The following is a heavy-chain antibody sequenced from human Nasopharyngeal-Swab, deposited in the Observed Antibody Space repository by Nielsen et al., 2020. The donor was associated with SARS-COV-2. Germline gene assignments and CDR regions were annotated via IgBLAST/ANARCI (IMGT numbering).Heavy chain of an antibody. Sequence: SLRLSCAASGFTFDDYTIHWVRQAQGKGLEWLSGISWNSRSIGYADSVQGRFTISRDNAKTSLYLQMNNLRPDDTAKYFCVRDSTQGYFDFWGQGTMVTVSS. V-gene: IGHV3-9*01. CDR2: ISWNSRSI. CDR1: GFTFDDYT. CDR3: VRDSTQGYFDF. D-gene: IGHD2-15*01. J-gene: IGHJ4*02.